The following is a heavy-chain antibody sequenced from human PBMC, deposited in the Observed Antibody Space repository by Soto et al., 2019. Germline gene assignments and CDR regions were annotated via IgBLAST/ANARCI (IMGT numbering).Heavy chain of an antibody. CDR3: AREDHSGYDPQGYYYGMDV. CDR2: IYYSGST. V-gene: IGHV4-30-4*01. CDR1: GGSISSGDYY. Sequence: PSETLSLTCTVSGGSISSGDYYWSWIRQPPGKGLEWIGYIYYSGSTYYNPSLKSRVTISVDTSKNQFSLKLSSVTAADTAVYYCAREDHSGYDPQGYYYGMDVWGQGNTVTVSS. D-gene: IGHD5-12*01. J-gene: IGHJ6*02.